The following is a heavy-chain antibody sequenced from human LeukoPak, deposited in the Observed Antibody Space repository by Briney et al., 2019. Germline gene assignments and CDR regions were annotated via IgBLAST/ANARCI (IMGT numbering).Heavy chain of an antibody. Sequence: SETLSLTCTVSGGSISSYYWGWIRQPPGKGLEWIGSIYHSGSTYYNPSLKSRVAISVDTSKNQFSLKLSSVTAAGTAVYYCARFRRVAAADAFDIWGQGTMVTVSS. CDR1: GGSISSYY. V-gene: IGHV4-38-2*02. J-gene: IGHJ3*02. D-gene: IGHD6-13*01. CDR2: IYHSGST. CDR3: ARFRRVAAADAFDI.